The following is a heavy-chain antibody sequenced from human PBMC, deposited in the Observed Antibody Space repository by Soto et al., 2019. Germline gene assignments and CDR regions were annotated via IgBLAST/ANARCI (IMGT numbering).Heavy chain of an antibody. CDR1: GGTFSSYA. Sequence: GASVKVSCKASGGTFSSYAISWVRQAPGQGLEWMGGIIPIFGTANYAQKFQGRVTITADESTSTAYMELNSLRAEDTAVYYCARVGVVPAAISQYYYYGMDVWGQGTTVTVSS. J-gene: IGHJ6*02. CDR3: ARVGVVPAAISQYYYYGMDV. CDR2: IIPIFGTA. D-gene: IGHD2-2*02. V-gene: IGHV1-69*13.